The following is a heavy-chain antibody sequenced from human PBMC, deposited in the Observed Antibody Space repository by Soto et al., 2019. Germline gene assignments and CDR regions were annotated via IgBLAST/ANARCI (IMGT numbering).Heavy chain of an antibody. CDR1: GGSIGTYY. J-gene: IGHJ4*02. D-gene: IGHD3-9*01. Sequence: PSETLSLTCTVSGGSIGTYYWSWIRQPPGKGLEWIGYIYCRANTDYNPSLKSRVTISLDTPKNQFSLKLSSVTAADTAVYYCARHPGYYDILTGYTTYYFDYWGQGILVTVSS. V-gene: IGHV4-59*08. CDR2: IYCRANT. CDR3: ARHPGYYDILTGYTTYYFDY.